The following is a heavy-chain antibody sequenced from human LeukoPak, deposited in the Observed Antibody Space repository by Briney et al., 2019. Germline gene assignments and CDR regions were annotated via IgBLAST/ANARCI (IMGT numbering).Heavy chain of an antibody. D-gene: IGHD3-22*01. J-gene: IGHJ4*02. CDR2: IYYSGST. V-gene: IGHV4-59*08. Sequence: SETLSLTCTVSGGSISSYYWSWIRQPPGKGLEWIGYIYYSGSTNYNPSLKSRVTISVDTSKNQFSLKLSSVTAADTAVYYCARHRGDYYDSSGSYDYWGQGTLVTVSS. CDR3: ARHRGDYYDSSGSYDY. CDR1: GGSISSYY.